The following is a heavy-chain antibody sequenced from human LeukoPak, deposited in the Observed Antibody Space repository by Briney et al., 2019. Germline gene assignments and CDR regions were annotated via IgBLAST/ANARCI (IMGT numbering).Heavy chain of an antibody. V-gene: IGHV4-59*01. D-gene: IGHD5-18*01. J-gene: IGHJ4*02. Sequence: SETLSLTCTVPGGSISRYYWSWIRQPPGKGLEWIGYIYYSGSTNYNPSLKSRVTISVDTSKNQFSLKLSSVTAADTAVYYCARIVPYNYGYVDSWGQGTLITVSS. CDR3: ARIVPYNYGYVDS. CDR1: GGSISRYY. CDR2: IYYSGST.